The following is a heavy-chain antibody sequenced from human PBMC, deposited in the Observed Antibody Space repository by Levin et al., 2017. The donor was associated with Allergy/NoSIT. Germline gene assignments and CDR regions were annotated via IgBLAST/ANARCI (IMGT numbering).Heavy chain of an antibody. J-gene: IGHJ5*02. V-gene: IGHV2-5*02. D-gene: IGHD5-18*01. Sequence: SGPTLVKPTQTLTLTCTFSGFSLSTSGVGVGWIRQPPGKALEWLALIYWDDDKRYSPSLKSRLTITKDTSKNQVVLTMTNMDPVDTATYYCALASRGYSYGYSSNWFDPWGQGTLVTVSS. CDR1: GFSLSTSGVG. CDR3: ALASRGYSYGYSSNWFDP. CDR2: IYWDDDK.